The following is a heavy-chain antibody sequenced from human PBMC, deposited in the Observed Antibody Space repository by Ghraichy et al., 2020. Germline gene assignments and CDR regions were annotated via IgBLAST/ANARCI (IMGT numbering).Heavy chain of an antibody. Sequence: GESLNISCAASGFTVSDNFMMWVRQPPGKGLEYVSLIYSGGGTHYADSVKGRFTISSDSTKNTLYLQMHSLRAEDTSVYYCATENQGPGVDITVVRESLGKGTLVIVPS. J-gene: IGHJ5*02. D-gene: IGHD1-20*01. V-gene: IGHV3-53*01. CDR1: GFTVSDNF. CDR2: IYSGGGT. CDR3: ATENQGPGVDITVVRES.